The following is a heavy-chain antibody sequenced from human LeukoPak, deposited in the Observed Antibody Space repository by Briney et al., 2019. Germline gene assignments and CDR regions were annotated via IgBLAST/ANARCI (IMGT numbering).Heavy chain of an antibody. V-gene: IGHV3-9*01. CDR1: GFTFDDYA. Sequence: PGRSLRLSCAPSGFTFDDYAMHWVRQAPGKGLEWVSGISWNSGSIGYADSVKGRFTISRDNAKNSLYLQMNSLRAEDTALYYCAKGSFYDSSGYYDYWGQGTLVTVSS. J-gene: IGHJ4*02. D-gene: IGHD3-22*01. CDR2: ISWNSGSI. CDR3: AKGSFYDSSGYYDY.